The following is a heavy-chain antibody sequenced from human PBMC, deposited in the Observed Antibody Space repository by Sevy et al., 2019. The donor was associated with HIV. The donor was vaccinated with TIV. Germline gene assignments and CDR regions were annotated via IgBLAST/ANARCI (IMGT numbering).Heavy chain of an antibody. CDR2: ISGSGNNT. CDR3: AKTGVHYGSWNYGHFDY. J-gene: IGHJ4*02. Sequence: GGSLRLSCAASGFTFSNYAMSWVRQAPGKGLEWVSTISGSGNNTYSADSVKGRFTVSRDNSKNTLYLQMNSLRVEYTAIYYCAKTGVHYGSWNYGHFDYWGQGALVTVSS. D-gene: IGHD3-10*01. V-gene: IGHV3-23*01. CDR1: GFTFSNYA.